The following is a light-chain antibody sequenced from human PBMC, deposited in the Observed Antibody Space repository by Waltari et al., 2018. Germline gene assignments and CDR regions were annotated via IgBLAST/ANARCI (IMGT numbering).Light chain of an antibody. J-gene: IGKJ4*01. V-gene: IGKV4-1*01. Sequence: DKVMTQSPDSLAVSLGERATINCKSSQTLFSSSNNKDWLAWYQQKVGQSPTLLFYWASTRESGVPDRFSGSGSGTDFTLTISSLQAEDVAVYYCQQYYSTPHTFGGGTKVEI. CDR1: QTLFSSSNNKDW. CDR3: QQYYSTPHT. CDR2: WAS.